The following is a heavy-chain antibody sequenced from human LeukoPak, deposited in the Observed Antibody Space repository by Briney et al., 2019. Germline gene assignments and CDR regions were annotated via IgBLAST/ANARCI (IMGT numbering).Heavy chain of an antibody. J-gene: IGHJ4*02. CDR2: IKRKMGGGTT. CDR3: TTDPVAYI. D-gene: IGHD2-8*02. CDR1: GITANIFG. Sequence: GGSLRLSCVASGITANIFGMSGGRQAPGEGLEWGGRIKRKMGGGTTNRAAPVKGRFRISREDSKNPLYLQMNSLKTEDTAVYYCTTDPVAYIWGQGTLVTVSS. V-gene: IGHV3-15*01.